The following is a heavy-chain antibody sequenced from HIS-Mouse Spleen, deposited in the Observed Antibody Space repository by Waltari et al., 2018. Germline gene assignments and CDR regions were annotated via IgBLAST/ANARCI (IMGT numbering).Heavy chain of an antibody. D-gene: IGHD3-10*01. Sequence: QVQLQQWGAGLLKPSETLSLTCAVYGGSFSGYYWGWIRQPQGKGLEWIGEIKHSGSTNYNPALKSRVTIAVDTSKNQCSLKLSSVTAADTAVYYCARRGGWYFDYWGQGTLVTVSS. CDR2: IKHSGST. V-gene: IGHV4-34*01. CDR3: ARRGGWYFDY. J-gene: IGHJ4*02. CDR1: GGSFSGYY.